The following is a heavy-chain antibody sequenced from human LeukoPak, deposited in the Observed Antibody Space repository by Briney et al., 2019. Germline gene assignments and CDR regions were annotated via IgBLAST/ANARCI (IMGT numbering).Heavy chain of an antibody. Sequence: GRSLRLSCVASGFTISNYTMHWVRQAPGKGLEWVAVVSYSGTIKSYADSVKSRLTISRDNSQNTLYLQMNSLRAEDTAVYYCVATSGSSTNWGQGTLATVSS. CDR2: VSYSGTIK. CDR3: VATSGSSTN. J-gene: IGHJ4*02. CDR1: GFTISNYT. D-gene: IGHD2-2*01. V-gene: IGHV3-30-3*01.